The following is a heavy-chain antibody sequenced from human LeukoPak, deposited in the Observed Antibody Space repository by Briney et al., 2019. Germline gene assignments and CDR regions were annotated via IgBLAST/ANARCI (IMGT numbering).Heavy chain of an antibody. D-gene: IGHD4-17*01. CDR2: ISSSGSTI. CDR3: ARVSPNTVTTLQYFDY. CDR1: GFTFSSYE. J-gene: IGHJ4*02. V-gene: IGHV3-48*03. Sequence: GGSLRLSCAASGFTFSSYEMNWVRQAPGKGLEWVSYISSSGSTIYYADSVKGRFTISRDNAKNSLYLQMNSLRAEDAAVYYCARVSPNTVTTLQYFDYWGQGTLVTVSS.